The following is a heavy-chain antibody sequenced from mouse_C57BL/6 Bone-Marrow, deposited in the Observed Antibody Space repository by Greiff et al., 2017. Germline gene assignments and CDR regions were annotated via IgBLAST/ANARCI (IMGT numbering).Heavy chain of an antibody. D-gene: IGHD2-4*01. V-gene: IGHV1-19*01. Sequence: EVQLQQSGPVLVKPGASVKMSCKASGYKFTDYYMNWVKQSHGKSLEWIGVINPYNGGTSYNQKFKGKATLTVDKSSSTAYMELNSLTSEDSAVXYCERWGLRGGYYFDYWGQGTTLTVSA. CDR1: GYKFTDYY. J-gene: IGHJ2*01. CDR3: ERWGLRGGYYFDY. CDR2: INPYNGGT.